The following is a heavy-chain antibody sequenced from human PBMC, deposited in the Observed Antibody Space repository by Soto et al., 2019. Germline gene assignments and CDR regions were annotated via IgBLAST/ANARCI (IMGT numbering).Heavy chain of an antibody. CDR3: ARIGGCSSTSCDRGVYYYYGMDV. CDR1: GYTFTSYG. CDR2: ISAYNGNT. J-gene: IGHJ6*02. V-gene: IGHV1-18*04. Sequence: QVQLVQSGAEVKKPGASVKVSCKASGYTFTSYGISWVRQAPGQGLEGMGWISAYNGNTNYAQKRHGRVTMTTDTSTITADMELRSLRSDDTAVYYCARIGGCSSTSCDRGVYYYYGMDVWGQGTTVTVSS. D-gene: IGHD2-2*02.